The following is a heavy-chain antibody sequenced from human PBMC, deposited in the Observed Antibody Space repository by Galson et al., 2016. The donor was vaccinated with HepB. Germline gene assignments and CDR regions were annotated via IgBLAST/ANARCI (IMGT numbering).Heavy chain of an antibody. CDR1: GYTFTDYY. J-gene: IGHJ3*01. CDR2: IYPNSGAT. CDR3: AREMDSAAFDF. D-gene: IGHD2-2*03. V-gene: IGHV1-2*02. Sequence: SVKVSCKASGYTFTDYYIHWVRQAPGQGLEWMGWIYPNSGATKYARKFLGRVTLTRDTSISAAYMELSRLTSDDTAIYYCAREMDSAAFDFWGQGTMVTVSS.